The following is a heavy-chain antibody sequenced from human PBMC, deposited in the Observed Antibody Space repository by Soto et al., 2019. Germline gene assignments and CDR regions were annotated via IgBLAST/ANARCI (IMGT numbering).Heavy chain of an antibody. CDR2: LYYGRSA. CDR3: ALRSMAVVPEY. CDR1: GDSVSSYY. J-gene: IGHJ4*02. Sequence: QVQLQESGPGLVKPSETLSLTCAVSGDSVSSYYCMWIRQPPGKGLESIGYLYYGRSANYNPSLKSRVTLSVDTSTNQCSLTLSSMTAADTAVYYCALRSMAVVPEYWGQGTLVTVSP. V-gene: IGHV4-59*02. D-gene: IGHD3-22*01.